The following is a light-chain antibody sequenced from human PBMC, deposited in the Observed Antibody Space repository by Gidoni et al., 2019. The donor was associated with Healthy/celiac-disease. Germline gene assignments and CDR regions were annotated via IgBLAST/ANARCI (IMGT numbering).Light chain of an antibody. Sequence: AIRMTQSPSSFSASTGDRVTITCPASQGISSYLAWYQQKPGKAPKLLIYAASTLQSGVPSRFRVSGSGTDFTLTISCLQSEDFATYYCQQYYSYPPTFGGGTKVEIK. V-gene: IGKV1-8*01. CDR2: AAS. CDR1: QGISSY. CDR3: QQYYSYPPT. J-gene: IGKJ4*01.